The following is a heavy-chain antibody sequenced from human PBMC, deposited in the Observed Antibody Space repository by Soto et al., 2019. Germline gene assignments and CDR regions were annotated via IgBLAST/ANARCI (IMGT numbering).Heavy chain of an antibody. D-gene: IGHD3-10*01. CDR2: INPNSGGT. V-gene: IGHV1-2*04. CDR1: GDTFTGYY. CDR3: ARGWFGEFVYYFDY. J-gene: IGHJ4*02. Sequence: ASVTVSCKASGDTFTGYYMHWVRQAPGQGLEWMGWINPNSGGTNYAQKFQGWVTMTRDTSISTAYMELSRLRSDDTAVYYCARGWFGEFVYYFDYWGQGTLVTSPQ.